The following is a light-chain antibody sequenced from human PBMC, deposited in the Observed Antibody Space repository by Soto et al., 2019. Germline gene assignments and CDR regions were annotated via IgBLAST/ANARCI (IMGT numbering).Light chain of an antibody. J-gene: IGLJ2*01. CDR1: SSDVGAYKY. Sequence: QSVLTQPASVSGSPGQSITISCTETSSDVGAYKYVSWYQQHPGKAPKLMIYDVSNRPSGVSNRFSGSKSGNTASLTISGLQAEDEADYYCSSYPSSSTLVVFGGGTKVTVL. CDR2: DVS. CDR3: SSYPSSSTLVV. V-gene: IGLV2-14*01.